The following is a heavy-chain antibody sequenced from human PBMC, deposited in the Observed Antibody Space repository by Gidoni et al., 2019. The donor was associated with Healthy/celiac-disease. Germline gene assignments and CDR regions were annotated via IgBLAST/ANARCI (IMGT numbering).Heavy chain of an antibody. Sequence: QLQLSESRPGLAQPSAPLSLPCTLSGCSLSRSSYYWGWVRQPPGKGLVWIGSIDYSGSTYYNPSLKSRVTISGDTSKNQFSLKLSSVTAADTAVYYCARARGYYVRIAFDIWGQGTMVTVSS. CDR3: ARARGYYVRIAFDI. D-gene: IGHD3-10*02. V-gene: IGHV4-39*07. CDR1: GCSLSRSSYY. J-gene: IGHJ3*02. CDR2: IDYSGST.